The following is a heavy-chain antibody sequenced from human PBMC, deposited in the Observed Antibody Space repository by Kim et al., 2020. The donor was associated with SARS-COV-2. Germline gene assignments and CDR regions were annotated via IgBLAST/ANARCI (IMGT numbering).Heavy chain of an antibody. Sequence: ASVKVSCKASGYTFTSYAMHWVRQAPGQRLEWMGWINAGNGNTKYSQKFQGRVTITRDTSASTAYMELSSLRSEDTAVYYCARVQWETYYFDYWGQGTLVTVSS. CDR3: ARVQWETYYFDY. V-gene: IGHV1-3*01. J-gene: IGHJ4*02. D-gene: IGHD1-26*01. CDR2: INAGNGNT. CDR1: GYTFTSYA.